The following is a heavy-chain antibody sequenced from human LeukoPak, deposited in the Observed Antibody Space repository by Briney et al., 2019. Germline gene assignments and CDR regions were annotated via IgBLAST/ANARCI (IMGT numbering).Heavy chain of an antibody. Sequence: KASETLSLTCTVSGGSISSYYWSWIRQPAGKGLEWIGRVYTDGTTSYNPSLKSRVTMSVDTSKNQFSLKLSSVTAAGTAVYYCARGNIVVVPGSGYMDVWGKGTTVTVSS. CDR1: GGSISSYY. D-gene: IGHD2-2*01. CDR2: VYTDGTT. CDR3: ARGNIVVVPGSGYMDV. J-gene: IGHJ6*03. V-gene: IGHV4-4*07.